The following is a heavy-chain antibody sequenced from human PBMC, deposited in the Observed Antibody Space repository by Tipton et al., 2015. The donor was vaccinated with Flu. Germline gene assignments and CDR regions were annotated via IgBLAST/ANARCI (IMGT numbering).Heavy chain of an antibody. J-gene: IGHJ5*02. D-gene: IGHD6-13*01. CDR1: GFTFSSYG. CDR2: IKQDGSEK. V-gene: IGHV3-7*01. Sequence: SLRLSCAASGFTFSSYGMSWVRQAPGKGLEWVANIKQDGSEKYYVDSVKGRFIISRDNAKNSLYLQMNSLRSEDTAVYYCARAWAAAGSAWGQGTLVTVSS. CDR3: ARAWAAAGSA.